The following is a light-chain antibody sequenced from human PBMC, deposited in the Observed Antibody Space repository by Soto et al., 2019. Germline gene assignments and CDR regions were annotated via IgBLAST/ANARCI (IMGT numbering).Light chain of an antibody. CDR3: CSYTTSSTKV. V-gene: IGLV2-18*02. Sequence: QSALIQPPSVSGSPGQSVTVSCTETSSDVGNYDYVSWNQHHPGTVPKPMIYNVNTQPSGVPVSFSGSKSDHTASMTLSGLQAEGESDYECCSYTTSSTKVFATGTKLTV. CDR1: SSDVGNYDY. J-gene: IGLJ1*01. CDR2: NVN.